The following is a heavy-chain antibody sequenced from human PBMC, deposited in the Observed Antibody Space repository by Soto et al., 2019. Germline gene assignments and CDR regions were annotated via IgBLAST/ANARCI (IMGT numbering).Heavy chain of an antibody. CDR3: TSGGY. J-gene: IGHJ4*02. CDR1: GFTFSNAW. V-gene: IGHV3-15*07. Sequence: EVQLVESGGGLVKPGGSLRLSCAASGFTFSNAWMNWVRHAPGKGLEWVCRIKSKTDGGTTDYAAPVKGRFTISRDDSKNTLYLQMNSMKTEDTAVDYCTSGGYWGQGTLVTVAA. CDR2: IKSKTDGGTT.